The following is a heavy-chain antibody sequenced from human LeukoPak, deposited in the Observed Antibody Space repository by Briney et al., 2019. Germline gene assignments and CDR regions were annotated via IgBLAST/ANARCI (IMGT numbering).Heavy chain of an antibody. Sequence: GRSLRLSCAVSGFTFQTFGMHWVRQTPGKGLEWVALISFDGSYKYYTDSVKGRFTISRDNAKNSLYLQMNSLSAEDTAVYYCARAGGQLLHGFGYFEYWGQGTLVTVSS. CDR2: ISFDGSYK. V-gene: IGHV3-30*03. CDR1: GFTFQTFG. CDR3: ARAGGQLLHGFGYFEY. D-gene: IGHD6-13*01. J-gene: IGHJ4*02.